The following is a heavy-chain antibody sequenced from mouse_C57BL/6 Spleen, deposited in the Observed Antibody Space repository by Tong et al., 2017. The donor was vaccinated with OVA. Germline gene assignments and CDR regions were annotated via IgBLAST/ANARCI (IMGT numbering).Heavy chain of an antibody. V-gene: IGHV1S136*01. J-gene: IGHJ1*01. CDR2: IYPYNDGT. D-gene: IGHD2-2*01. Sequence: EVQLQQSGPELVKPGASVKMSCKASGYTFTDYVMHWVKQKPGQGLEWIGYIYPYNDGTEYTEKFKGKATLTLDKSASTAYKDLSSMSSEDSTVYYCGRGGLGQWYCEGWGAETTITVSS. CDR1: GYTFTDYV. CDR3: GRGGLGQWYCEG.